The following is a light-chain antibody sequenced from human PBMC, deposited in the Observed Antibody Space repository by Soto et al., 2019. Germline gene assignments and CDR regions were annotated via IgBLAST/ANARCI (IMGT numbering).Light chain of an antibody. V-gene: IGKV1-5*03. Sequence: DIQMTQSPSTLSGSVGDRVTITCLASQTISSWLSWYQQKPGKAPKLLIYKASTLKSGVPSRFSGSGSGTEFTLTISSLQPEDFATYYCQQLNSYLITFGQGTRPENK. CDR1: QTISSW. CDR2: KAS. CDR3: QQLNSYLIT. J-gene: IGKJ5*01.